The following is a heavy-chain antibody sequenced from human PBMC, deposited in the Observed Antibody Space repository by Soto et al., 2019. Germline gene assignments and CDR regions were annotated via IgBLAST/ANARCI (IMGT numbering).Heavy chain of an antibody. V-gene: IGHV1-46*01. Sequence: ASVKVSCKASGYTFTSYYMHWVRQAPGQGLEWMGIINPSGGSTSYAQKFQGRVTMTRDTSTSTVYMELSSLRSEDTAVYYCARDYYDSSGYYRDAFDIWSQGTMVTVSS. CDR1: GYTFTSYY. D-gene: IGHD3-22*01. J-gene: IGHJ3*02. CDR2: INPSGGST. CDR3: ARDYYDSSGYYRDAFDI.